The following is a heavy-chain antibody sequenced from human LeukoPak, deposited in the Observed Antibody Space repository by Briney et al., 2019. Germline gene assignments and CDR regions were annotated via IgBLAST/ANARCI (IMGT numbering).Heavy chain of an antibody. CDR3: ARVSDGEGWFDP. V-gene: IGHV4-31*03. CDR2: IYYSGST. J-gene: IGHJ5*02. CDR1: GGSISSGGYY. Sequence: PSETLSLTCTVSGGSISSGGYYWSWIRQHPGKGLEWIGYIYYSGSTYYNPSLKSRVTISVDTSKNQFSLKLSSVTAADTAVYYCARVSDGEGWFDPWGQGTLATVSS. D-gene: IGHD7-27*01.